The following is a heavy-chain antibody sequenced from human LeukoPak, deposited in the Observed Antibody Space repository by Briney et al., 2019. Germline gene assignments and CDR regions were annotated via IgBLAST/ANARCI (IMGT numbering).Heavy chain of an antibody. J-gene: IGHJ2*01. CDR2: ISSSGSTI. CDR3: ARDSSVRATSFDL. CDR1: GFTFSDYY. Sequence: GGSLRLSCAASGFTFSDYYMSWIRQAPGKGLEWVSYISSSGSTIYYADSVKGRFTISRDNAKNSLYLQMNSLRAEDTTVYYCARDSSVRATSFDLWGRGTLVTVSS. V-gene: IGHV3-11*04. D-gene: IGHD5-24*01.